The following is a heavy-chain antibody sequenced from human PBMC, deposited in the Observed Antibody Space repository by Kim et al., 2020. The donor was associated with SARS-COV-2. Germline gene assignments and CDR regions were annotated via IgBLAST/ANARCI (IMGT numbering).Heavy chain of an antibody. CDR3: ASEGTGYSYGFGGAFDI. J-gene: IGHJ3*02. CDR2: ISYDGSNK. Sequence: GGSLRLSCAASGFTFSSYAMHWVRQAPGKGLEWVAVISYDGSNKYYADSVKGRFTISRDNSKNTLYLQMNSLRAEDTAVYYCASEGTGYSYGFGGAFDIWGQGTMVTVSS. V-gene: IGHV3-30*04. D-gene: IGHD5-18*01. CDR1: GFTFSSYA.